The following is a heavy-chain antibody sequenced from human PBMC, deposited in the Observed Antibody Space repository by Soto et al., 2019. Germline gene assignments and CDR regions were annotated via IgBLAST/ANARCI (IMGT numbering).Heavy chain of an antibody. V-gene: IGHV4-31*03. J-gene: IGHJ5*02. Sequence: PSETLSLTCTVSGGAISSGGYYWIWIPQHPGKGVEGIGYIYYRGSTYYNPSLKSRVIISVDPSKNQFSLKLSSVTAADTAVYYCARDLARGRIAAAGRTGHWFDPWGKGSLVTV. D-gene: IGHD6-13*01. CDR1: GGAISSGGYY. CDR2: IYYRGST. CDR3: ARDLARGRIAAAGRTGHWFDP.